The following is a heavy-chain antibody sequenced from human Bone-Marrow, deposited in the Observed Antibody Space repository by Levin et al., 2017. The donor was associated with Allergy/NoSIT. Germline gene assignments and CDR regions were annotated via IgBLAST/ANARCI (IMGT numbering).Heavy chain of an antibody. V-gene: IGHV3-30*04. J-gene: IGHJ2*01. Sequence: TGGSLRLSCAASGFTFSSYAMHLVRQAPGKGLEWVAVISYDGSNKYYADSVKGRFTISRDNSKNTLYLQMNSLRAEDTAVYYCAREGDNYYDSSGSPYVSWYFDLWGRGTLVTVSS. CDR2: ISYDGSNK. CDR3: AREGDNYYDSSGSPYVSWYFDL. D-gene: IGHD3-22*01. CDR1: GFTFSSYA.